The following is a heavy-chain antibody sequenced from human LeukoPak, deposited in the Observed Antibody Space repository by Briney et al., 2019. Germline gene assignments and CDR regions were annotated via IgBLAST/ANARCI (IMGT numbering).Heavy chain of an antibody. V-gene: IGHV3-74*01. D-gene: IGHD3-16*01. J-gene: IGHJ4*02. CDR3: ARVGRGGDFGY. CDR2: ISSDGSRV. Sequence: GGSLRLSCAASGFTFSDYWMHWVRQAPGKGLVWVSRISSDGSRVTYADSVKGRFTISRDNAKNTLYLQMNSLRAEDTAVYYCARVGRGGDFGYWGQGTLVTVSS. CDR1: GFTFSDYW.